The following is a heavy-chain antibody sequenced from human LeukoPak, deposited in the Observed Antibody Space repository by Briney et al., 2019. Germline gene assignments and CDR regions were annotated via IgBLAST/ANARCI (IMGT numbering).Heavy chain of an antibody. Sequence: GGSLRLSCAAFGFTFSSYSMNWVRQAPGKGLEWVSYISSSSSTIYYADSVKGRFTISRDNAKNSLYLQMNSLRAEDAAVYYCARVSYDFWSGYYTDYWGQGTLVTVSS. V-gene: IGHV3-48*01. J-gene: IGHJ4*02. CDR2: ISSSSSTI. D-gene: IGHD3-3*01. CDR1: GFTFSSYS. CDR3: ARVSYDFWSGYYTDY.